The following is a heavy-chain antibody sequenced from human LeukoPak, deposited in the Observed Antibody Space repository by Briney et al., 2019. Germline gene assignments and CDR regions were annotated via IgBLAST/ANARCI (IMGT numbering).Heavy chain of an antibody. CDR2: IYPGDSDT. D-gene: IGHD3-10*02. Sequence: GESLKISCKGSGYRFNAYWIAWVRQMPGKGLEWMGIIYPGDSDTRYSPSFQGQVTISADKSISTAYLQWSSLKASDTAMYYCARSTSVRGVIPWGQGTLVTVSS. V-gene: IGHV5-51*01. CDR3: ARSTSVRGVIP. J-gene: IGHJ5*02. CDR1: GYRFNAYW.